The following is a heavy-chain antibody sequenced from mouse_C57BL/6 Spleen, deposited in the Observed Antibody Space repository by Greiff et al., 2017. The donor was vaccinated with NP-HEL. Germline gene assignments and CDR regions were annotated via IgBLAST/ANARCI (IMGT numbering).Heavy chain of an antibody. J-gene: IGHJ4*01. D-gene: IGHD2-4*01. CDR2: ISSGGSYT. V-gene: IGHV5-6*01. CDR3: ARHEGLRRNAMDY. CDR1: GFTFSSYG. Sequence: EVKLQESGGDLVKPGGSLKLSCAASGFTFSSYGMSWVRQTPDKRLEWVATISSGGSYTYYPDSVKGRFTISRDNAKNTLYLQMSSLKSEDTAMYYCARHEGLRRNAMDYWGQGTSVTVSS.